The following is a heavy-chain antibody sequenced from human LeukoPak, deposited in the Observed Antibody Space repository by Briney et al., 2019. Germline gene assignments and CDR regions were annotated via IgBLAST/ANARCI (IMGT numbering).Heavy chain of an antibody. CDR3: ARGPVANWGLYFDS. CDR2: IYTSGST. Sequence: SETLRLSCTVSCGSISSGTYYSSWIRQPAGKGLEWIGRIYTSGSTNYNSSLNSLVTRSIDTSKNQFSLKLSSVTAADTAMYYCARGPVANWGLYFDSLLEGGMVTVSS. CDR1: CGSISSGTYY. D-gene: IGHD7-27*01. J-gene: IGHJ4*02. V-gene: IGHV4-61*02.